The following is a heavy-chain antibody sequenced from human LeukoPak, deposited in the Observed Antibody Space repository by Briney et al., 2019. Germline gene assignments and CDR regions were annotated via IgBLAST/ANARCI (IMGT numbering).Heavy chain of an antibody. D-gene: IGHD6-6*01. Sequence: ASVKVSCKASGYTFTSYYMHWVRQAPGQGLEWMGIINPSGGSTSYAQKFQGRVTMTRDTSTSTAYMELRSLRSDDTAVYYCAREVGRGIAARRGWFDPWGQGTLVTVSS. CDR3: AREVGRGIAARRGWFDP. CDR2: INPSGGST. J-gene: IGHJ5*02. CDR1: GYTFTSYY. V-gene: IGHV1-46*01.